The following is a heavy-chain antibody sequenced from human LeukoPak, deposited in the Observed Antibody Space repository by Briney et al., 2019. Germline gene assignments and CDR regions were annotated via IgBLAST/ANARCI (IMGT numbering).Heavy chain of an antibody. D-gene: IGHD3-10*01. J-gene: IGHJ4*02. CDR1: GYTFTSYY. V-gene: IGHV1-2*02. Sequence: DSVTVSCTASGYTFTSYYMDWVRQAPGEGLEWMEWINPNSCGTNYAQEFQVRVPMPRDTFISTAYMELSRLRSDDTAVYYCARCYKGDFDYWGQGTLVTVSS. CDR2: INPNSCGT. CDR3: ARCYKGDFDY.